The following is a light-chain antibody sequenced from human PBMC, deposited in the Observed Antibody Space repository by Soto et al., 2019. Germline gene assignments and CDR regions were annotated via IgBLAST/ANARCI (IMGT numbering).Light chain of an antibody. CDR1: SSNVGSYNF. V-gene: IGLV2-23*02. Sequence: QSVLTQPASVSGSRGQSMTISCTGTSSNVGSYNFVSWYRQYPGKAPELIIYEVSQRPSTFFNRFSGSKSGNTASLTVSGLQSDDEADYYCCSYAGINKLYVFGSGTKVTVL. CDR3: CSYAGINKLYV. J-gene: IGLJ1*01. CDR2: EVS.